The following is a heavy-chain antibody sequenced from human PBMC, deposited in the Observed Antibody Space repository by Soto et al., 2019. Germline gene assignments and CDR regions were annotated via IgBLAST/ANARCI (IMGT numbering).Heavy chain of an antibody. CDR1: GESLTGYY. V-gene: IGHV4-34*01. CDR3: ARRRVAARSYYFDY. D-gene: IGHD6-6*01. Sequence: QVQLQQGGAGLLKPSETLALNCGVYGESLTGYYWSWIRQPPGKALEWIGEINHSGSINYIPSLKSRLTISVHTSNNQFSLRLRSVTAADAAVYYCARRRVAARSYYFDYWGQGNLVTVSS. J-gene: IGHJ4*02. CDR2: INHSGSI.